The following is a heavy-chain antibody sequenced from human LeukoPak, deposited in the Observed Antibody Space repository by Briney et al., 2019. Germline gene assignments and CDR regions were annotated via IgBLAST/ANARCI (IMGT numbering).Heavy chain of an antibody. CDR2: ITDSGVST. CDR1: GLTFSNTW. V-gene: IGHV3-23*01. D-gene: IGHD3-22*01. J-gene: IGHJ4*02. Sequence: TGGSLRLSCAASGLTFSNTWMSCARQAPGRGLEWVSSITDSGVSTYYADSVKGRFTISRDNSKNTLYLQMNSLRGEDTAVYYCAKDRYDGSASHFFSDSWGQGTLVTVSS. CDR3: AKDRYDGSASHFFSDS.